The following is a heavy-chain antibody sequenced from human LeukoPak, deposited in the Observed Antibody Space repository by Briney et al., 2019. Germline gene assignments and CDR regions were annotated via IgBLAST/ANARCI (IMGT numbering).Heavy chain of an antibody. CDR2: IYHNGDT. CDR1: GGSFSGYY. CDR3: ARRGGAYFFDS. V-gene: IGHV4-34*09. Sequence: PSETLSLTCAVYGGSFSGYYWSWLRQPPGKGLEWVGYIYHNGDTYSNPSLKSRVSMSVDTSKNQFSLKLSSVTAADTAVYYCARRGGAYFFDSWGQGTLVTVSS. J-gene: IGHJ4*02. D-gene: IGHD1-26*01.